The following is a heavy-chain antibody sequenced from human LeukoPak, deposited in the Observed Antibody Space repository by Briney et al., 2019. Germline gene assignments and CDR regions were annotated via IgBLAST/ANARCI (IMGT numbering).Heavy chain of an antibody. D-gene: IGHD1-14*01. V-gene: IGHV4-39*01. CDR2: IFCSGTT. Sequence: PSDTLSLTCTVSGGSISSSAYYWVWIRQPPGKGLEWIGTIFCSGTTYYNPSLKSRLTISVDTSKNQFSLRLNSGTAADTAIYYCARRLGTYNPYFDSWGQGTLVTVSS. CDR1: GGSISSSAYY. J-gene: IGHJ4*02. CDR3: ARRLGTYNPYFDS.